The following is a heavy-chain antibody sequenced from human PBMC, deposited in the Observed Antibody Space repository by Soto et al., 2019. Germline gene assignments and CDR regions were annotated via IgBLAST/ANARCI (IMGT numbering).Heavy chain of an antibody. V-gene: IGHV3-7*03. CDR2: INPGGSDT. CDR3: LGGTGNDTP. CDR1: GLTFSSYW. J-gene: IGHJ5*02. Sequence: VGSLRLSCAASGLTFSSYWMNWVRQAPGKGLERVAKINPGGSDTYYIDPVKGRFTISRDNAQNSVSLQMNSLRAVDTAVYYCLGGTGNDTPWGQGTLVTVSS. D-gene: IGHD3-9*01.